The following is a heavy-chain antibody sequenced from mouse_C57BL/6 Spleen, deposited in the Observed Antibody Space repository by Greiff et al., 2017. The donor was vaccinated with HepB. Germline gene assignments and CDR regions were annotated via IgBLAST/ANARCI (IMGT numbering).Heavy chain of an antibody. CDR2: IDPSDSYT. CDR3: ASLRNYAMDY. D-gene: IGHD3-2*02. Sequence: QVQLQQPGAELVMPGASVKLSCKASGYTFTSYWMHWVKQRPGQGLEWIGEIDPSDSYTNYNQKFKGKSTLTVDKSSSTAYMQLSSPTSEDSAVYYCASLRNYAMDYWGQGTSVTVSS. CDR1: GYTFTSYW. V-gene: IGHV1-69*01. J-gene: IGHJ4*01.